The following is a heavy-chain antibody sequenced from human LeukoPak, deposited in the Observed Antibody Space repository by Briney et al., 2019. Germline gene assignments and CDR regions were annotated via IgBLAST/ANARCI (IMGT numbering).Heavy chain of an antibody. Sequence: GGSLRLSCAASGFTVSSNYMSWVRQAPGKGLEWVSVIYSGGSTYYADSVKGRFTISRDNSKNTLYLQMNSLRAEDTAVYYCARGSGWYAEYFRHWGQGTLVTVSS. CDR1: GFTVSSNY. V-gene: IGHV3-53*01. CDR2: IYSGGST. J-gene: IGHJ1*01. CDR3: ARGSGWYAEYFRH. D-gene: IGHD6-19*01.